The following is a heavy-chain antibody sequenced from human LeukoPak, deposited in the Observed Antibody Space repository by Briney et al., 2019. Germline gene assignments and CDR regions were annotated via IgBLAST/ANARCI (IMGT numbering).Heavy chain of an antibody. CDR3: ARADRLHGGPYLIGP. V-gene: IGHV1-2*02. CDR2: INPNSGGT. J-gene: IGHJ5*02. Sequence: ASVKVSCKASGYTFTGYYIHWVRQAPGLGLEWMGWINPNSGGTNYAQKFQGRVTMTRDTSISTVYMEVSWLTSDDTAIYYCARADRLHGGPYLIGPWGQGTLVTVSS. D-gene: IGHD2-21*01. CDR1: GYTFTGYY.